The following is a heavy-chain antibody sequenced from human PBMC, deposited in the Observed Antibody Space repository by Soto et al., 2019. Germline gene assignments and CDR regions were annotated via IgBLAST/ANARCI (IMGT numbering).Heavy chain of an antibody. CDR2: IKSKTDGGTT. Sequence: GGSLSLSCAASGFTFNNAWMNWVRQAPGKGLEWVGRIKSKTDGGTTDYAAPVKGRFTISRDDSKNTLYLQMNSLKTEDTAVYYCTTLSITIFGVVLMDVWGQGTTVTVSS. CDR3: TTLSITIFGVVLMDV. V-gene: IGHV3-15*07. J-gene: IGHJ6*02. CDR1: GFTFNNAW. D-gene: IGHD3-3*01.